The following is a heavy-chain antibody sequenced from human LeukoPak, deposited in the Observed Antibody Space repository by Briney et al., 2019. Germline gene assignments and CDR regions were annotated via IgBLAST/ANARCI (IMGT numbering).Heavy chain of an antibody. CDR1: GFTFSSYA. V-gene: IGHV3-23*01. D-gene: IGHD4-17*01. CDR2: ISGSGGST. CDR3: AKDRGPRTTVTTGDY. Sequence: PGGSLRLSCAASGFTFSSYAMSWVRQAPGKGLEWVSAISGSGGSTYYADSVKGRFTISRDNSKNTLYLQMNSLRAEDTAVYYCAKDRGPRTTVTTGDYWGQGTLVTVSS. J-gene: IGHJ4*02.